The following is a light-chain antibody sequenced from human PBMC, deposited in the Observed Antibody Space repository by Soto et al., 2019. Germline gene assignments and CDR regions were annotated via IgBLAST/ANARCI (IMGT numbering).Light chain of an antibody. J-gene: IGKJ4*02. V-gene: IGKV1-9*01. CDR2: DAS. CDR1: QGIGSY. CDR3: QQLSTCTST. Sequence: DKKFTKAPSILCASLADSVTITCGASQGIGSYLAWYQQKPGEAPKPLSFDASTLQSGVPSRFSGIGSGTDFTLTISSLQEEDVATYYCQQLSTCTSTFGGGTKVDIK.